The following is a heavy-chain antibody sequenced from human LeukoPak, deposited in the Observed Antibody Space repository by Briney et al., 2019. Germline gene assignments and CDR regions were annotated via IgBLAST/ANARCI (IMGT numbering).Heavy chain of an antibody. CDR3: ARDAGHQLSRRYYYAMDV. J-gene: IGHJ6*02. Sequence: PGGSLRLSCAASGFTFSSYAMSWVRQAPGKGLEWVSAISGSGGSTYYADSVKGRFTISRDNSKNTLYLQMNSLRAEDTAVYYCARDAGHQLSRRYYYAMDVWGQGTTVTVSS. CDR2: ISGSGGST. V-gene: IGHV3-23*01. CDR1: GFTFSSYA. D-gene: IGHD2-2*01.